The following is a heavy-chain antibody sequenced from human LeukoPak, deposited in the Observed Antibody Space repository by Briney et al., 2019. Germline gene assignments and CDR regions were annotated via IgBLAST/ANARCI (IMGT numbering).Heavy chain of an antibody. CDR2: IWYDGSNK. Sequence: PGRSLRLSCAASGFTFSSYGMHWVRQAPGKGLEWVAVIWYDGSNKYYADSVKGRFTISRDNSKNTLYLQMNSLRAEDTAVYYCARAFHLYDFWSGYYRYYYYYYGMDVWGQGTTVTVSS. CDR1: GFTFSSYG. CDR3: ARAFHLYDFWSGYYRYYYYYYGMDV. D-gene: IGHD3-3*01. V-gene: IGHV3-33*01. J-gene: IGHJ6*02.